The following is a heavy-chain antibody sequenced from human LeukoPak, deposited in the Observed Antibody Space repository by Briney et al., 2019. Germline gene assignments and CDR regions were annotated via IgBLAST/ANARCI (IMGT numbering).Heavy chain of an antibody. CDR3: ARLYYDSSGYFQICYFDY. Sequence: SETLSLTCTVSGGSISSSSYYWGWIRQPPGKGLEWIGSIYYSGSTYYNPSLKSRVTISVDTSKNQFSLNLSSVTAADTAVYYCARLYYDSSGYFQICYFDYWGQGTLVTVSS. CDR1: GGSISSSSYY. D-gene: IGHD3-22*01. CDR2: IYYSGST. V-gene: IGHV4-39*01. J-gene: IGHJ4*02.